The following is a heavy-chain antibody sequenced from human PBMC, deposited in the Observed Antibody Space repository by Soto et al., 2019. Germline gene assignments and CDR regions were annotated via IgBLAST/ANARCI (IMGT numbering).Heavy chain of an antibody. CDR3: ARDRPGGYGYSWDDYLYYYGMDV. V-gene: IGHV3-30-3*01. J-gene: IGHJ6*02. Sequence: PGGSLRLSCVASGFTISLYSMHWVRQAPGKGLEWVAVISHDGGNEYYADSVKGRFTISRDNSANTVYLEMNTLRVEDTAVFYCARDRPGGYGYSWDDYLYYYGMDVWGQGTTVTVSS. CDR1: GFTISLYS. D-gene: IGHD5-12*01. CDR2: ISHDGGNE.